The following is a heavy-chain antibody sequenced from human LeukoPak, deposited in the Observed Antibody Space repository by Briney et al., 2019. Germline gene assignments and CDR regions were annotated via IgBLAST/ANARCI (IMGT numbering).Heavy chain of an antibody. D-gene: IGHD6-6*01. V-gene: IGHV3-48*03. CDR2: ISPTGSAI. Sequence: PGGSLRLSCAASGFNSSSSEMNWVRQAPGKGLEWVSYISPTGSAIYYADSVKGRFTISRDNAKNSLYLQMNSLRAEDMAVYYCVRGASGSSFGYWGQGTLVTVSS. CDR1: GFNSSSSE. J-gene: IGHJ4*02. CDR3: VRGASGSSFGY.